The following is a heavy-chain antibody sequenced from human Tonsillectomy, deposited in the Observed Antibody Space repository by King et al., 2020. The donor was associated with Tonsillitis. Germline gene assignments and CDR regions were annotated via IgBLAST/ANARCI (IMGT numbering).Heavy chain of an antibody. D-gene: IGHD6-19*01. CDR1: GYSISSAYY. Sequence: VQLQESGPGLVKPSETLSLTCAVSGYSISSAYYWGWIRQPPGKGLEWIGSGFHSGSTYYIPSLKSRVTISLHTSKNQFSLKLTSVTAADTAVYYCARMSKEWLVDFWGQGTLVTVSS. V-gene: IGHV4-38-2*01. J-gene: IGHJ4*02. CDR3: ARMSKEWLVDF. CDR2: GFHSGST.